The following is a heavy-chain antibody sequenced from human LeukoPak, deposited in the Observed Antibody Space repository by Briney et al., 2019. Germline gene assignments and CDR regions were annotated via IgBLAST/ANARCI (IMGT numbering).Heavy chain of an antibody. V-gene: IGHV4-39*07. J-gene: IGHJ4*02. CDR2: IYYSGST. Sequence: PSETLSLTCTVSGGSISSSSYFWGWIRQPPGKGLEWIGSIYYSGSTYYNPSLKSRVTISVDTSKNQFSLKLSSVTAADTAVYYCAPEVAVAYYFDYWGQGTLVTVSS. CDR3: APEVAVAYYFDY. CDR1: GGSISSSSYF. D-gene: IGHD6-19*01.